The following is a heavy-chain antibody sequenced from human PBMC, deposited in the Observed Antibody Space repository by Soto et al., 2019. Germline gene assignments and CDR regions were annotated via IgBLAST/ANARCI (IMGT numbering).Heavy chain of an antibody. V-gene: IGHV1-2*02. CDR3: ARDQSPSSGWPCMDV. CDR2: INPNSGGA. Sequence: GASVKVSCKASGYTFTDYYMHWVRQAPGQGLEWMGWINPNSGGANYAQKFQGRVTMTRDTSISTAYMELNRLRSDDTAVYYCARDQSPSSGWPCMDVWGQGTTVTVSS. J-gene: IGHJ6*02. CDR1: GYTFTDYY. D-gene: IGHD6-19*01.